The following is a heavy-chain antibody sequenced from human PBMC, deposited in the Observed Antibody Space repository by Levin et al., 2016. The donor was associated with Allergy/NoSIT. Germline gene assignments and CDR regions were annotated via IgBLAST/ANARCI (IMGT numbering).Heavy chain of an antibody. CDR2: ISGSGGST. CDR3: ANDITSGNYYGMDV. J-gene: IGHJ6*02. V-gene: IGHV3-23*01. D-gene: IGHD1-14*01. Sequence: WIRQPPGKGLEWVSAISGSGGSTYYADSVKGRFTISRDNSKNTLYLQMNSLRAEDTAVYYCANDITSGNYYGMDVWGQGTTVTVSS.